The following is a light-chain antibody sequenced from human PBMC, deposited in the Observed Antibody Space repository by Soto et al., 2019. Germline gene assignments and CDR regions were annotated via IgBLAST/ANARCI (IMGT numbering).Light chain of an antibody. J-gene: IGKJ2*01. CDR3: QQYGSSAMYT. V-gene: IGKV3-20*01. CDR2: GAS. CDR1: QSVSSNY. Sequence: EIVLTQSPGTLSLSPGERATLSCRATQSVSSNYLAWYQQKPGQAPRLLIYGASSKATGIPFRFSGSGSGTDFTLTISRLEPEDFAVYYCQQYGSSAMYTFGQGTKVEIK.